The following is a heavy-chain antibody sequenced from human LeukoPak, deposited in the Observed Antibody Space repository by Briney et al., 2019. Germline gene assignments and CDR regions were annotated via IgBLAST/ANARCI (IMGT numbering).Heavy chain of an antibody. CDR1: GFTFSSYA. CDR3: ASRGYSYGYWFDP. V-gene: IGHV3-66*02. D-gene: IGHD5-18*01. J-gene: IGHJ5*02. Sequence: PGGSLRLSCAASGFTFSSYAMSWVRQAPGKGLEWVSVIYSGGSTYYADSVKGRFTISRDNSKNTLYLQMNSLRAEDTAVYYCASRGYSYGYWFDPWGQGTLVTVSS. CDR2: IYSGGST.